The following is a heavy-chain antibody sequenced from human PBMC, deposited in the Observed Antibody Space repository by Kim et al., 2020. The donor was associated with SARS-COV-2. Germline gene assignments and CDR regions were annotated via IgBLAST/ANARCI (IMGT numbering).Heavy chain of an antibody. CDR1: GGSISSGGYY. J-gene: IGHJ5*02. D-gene: IGHD6-13*01. CDR3: ARYWAPHLAAAGLFDP. Sequence: SETLSLTCTVSGGSISSGGYYWSWIRQHPGKGLEWIGYIYYSGSTYYNPSLKSRVTISVDTSKNQFSLKLSSVTAADTAVYYCARYWAPHLAAAGLFDPWGQGTLVTVSS. CDR2: IYYSGST. V-gene: IGHV4-31*03.